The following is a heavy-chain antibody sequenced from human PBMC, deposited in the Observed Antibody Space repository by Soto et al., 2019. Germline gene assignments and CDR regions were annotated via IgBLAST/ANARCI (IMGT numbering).Heavy chain of an antibody. J-gene: IGHJ4*02. D-gene: IGHD6-19*01. Sequence: QVQLVQSGAEVKKPGASVKVSCKASEYFTSYAMQWVRQAPGQRLEWMGWINAGNGDTKYSQKFQGRVTITRNTSASTAYMELSSLRSDDTAVYYCARSGKPGITVAGPIDYWGQGTLVTVSS. CDR3: ARSGKPGITVAGPIDY. CDR2: INAGNGDT. CDR1: EYFTSYA. V-gene: IGHV1-3*01.